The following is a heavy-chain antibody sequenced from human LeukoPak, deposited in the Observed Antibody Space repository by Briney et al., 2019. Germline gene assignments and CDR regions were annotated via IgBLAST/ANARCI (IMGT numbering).Heavy chain of an antibody. V-gene: IGHV3-9*01. CDR1: GFSFDNYA. CDR2: ISWNRGSI. J-gene: IGHJ4*02. Sequence: GRSLRLSCAASGFSFDNYAMHWVRQAPGKGLEWVSGISWNRGSINYADSVRGRFTISRDSSKNTLYLQMNSLRVEDTAVYFCARGYTLEYWGQGTLVTVSS. CDR3: ARGYTLEY. D-gene: IGHD3-16*02.